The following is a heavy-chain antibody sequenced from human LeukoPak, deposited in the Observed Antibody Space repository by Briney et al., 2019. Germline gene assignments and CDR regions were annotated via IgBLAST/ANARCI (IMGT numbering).Heavy chain of an antibody. Sequence: GGSLRLSCAASGFTFSSYAMHWVRQAPGKGLEWVGRIKPKTDGETTEYAAPVKDRFSISRDDSKSMMYLQMNSLNTEDTAVYYCITPLPYSAQGGQGTLVTVSS. D-gene: IGHD2-21*01. CDR2: IKPKTDGETT. J-gene: IGHJ4*02. CDR3: ITPLPYSAQ. V-gene: IGHV3-15*07. CDR1: GFTFSSYA.